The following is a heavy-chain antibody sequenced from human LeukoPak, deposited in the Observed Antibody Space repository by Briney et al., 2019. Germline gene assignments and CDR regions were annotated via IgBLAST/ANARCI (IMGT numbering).Heavy chain of an antibody. CDR2: ISGSGDYI. J-gene: IGHJ4*02. V-gene: IGHV3-21*01. D-gene: IGHD1-26*01. Sequence: GGSLRLSCAASGFTFNSFSMTWVRQAPGKGLEWVSSISGSGDYIHYADSVKGRFTISRDNAKNSLYLQMNSLRAEDTAVYYCAREGGEWELPTPYYFDSWGQGTLVTVSS. CDR3: AREGGEWELPTPYYFDS. CDR1: GFTFNSFS.